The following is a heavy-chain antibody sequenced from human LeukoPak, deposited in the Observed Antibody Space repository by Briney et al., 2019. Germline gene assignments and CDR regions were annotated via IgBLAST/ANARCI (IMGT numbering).Heavy chain of an antibody. CDR3: ARGRGAARFVAIEFDY. Sequence: KPSETLSLTCAVYGGSFSGYHWRWIRQPPGKGLEWIGEINHRGSTNYNPSLKSRVTTSVDTSKNQFSLKLSSVTAADTAVYYCARGRGAARFVAIEFDYWGQGALVTVSS. J-gene: IGHJ4*02. V-gene: IGHV4-34*01. D-gene: IGHD6-6*01. CDR1: GGSFSGYH. CDR2: INHRGST.